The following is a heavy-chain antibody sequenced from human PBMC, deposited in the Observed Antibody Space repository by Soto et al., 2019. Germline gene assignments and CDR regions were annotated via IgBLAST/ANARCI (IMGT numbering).Heavy chain of an antibody. V-gene: IGHV3-9*01. D-gene: IGHD3-3*01. CDR1: GFIFDDFA. CDR3: TKVGGLYDFWSGPLHFDL. CDR2: ISWNSDSI. J-gene: IGHJ4*02. Sequence: EAQLVESGGGLVQPGRSLRLSCVGSGFIFDDFAIHWVRQAPGKGLEWVSGISWNSDSIVYADSVKGRFTISRDNAKNAVYLQMNSLRVEDTALYYCTKVGGLYDFWSGPLHFDLWGQGTLVTVSS.